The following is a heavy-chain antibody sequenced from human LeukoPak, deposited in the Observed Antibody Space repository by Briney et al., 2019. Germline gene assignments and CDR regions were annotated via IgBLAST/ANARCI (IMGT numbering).Heavy chain of an antibody. D-gene: IGHD3-9*01. Sequence: ASVKVSCKASGYTFTGYDIHWVRQAPGQGLEWMGWINPNSGGTDYAQKFQGRVTMTRDTSISTAYMELSRLRSDDTAVYYCARGSGEYDILTGYRAYYYYGMDVWGQGTTVTVSS. V-gene: IGHV1-2*02. CDR3: ARGSGEYDILTGYRAYYYYGMDV. J-gene: IGHJ6*02. CDR1: GYTFTGYD. CDR2: INPNSGGT.